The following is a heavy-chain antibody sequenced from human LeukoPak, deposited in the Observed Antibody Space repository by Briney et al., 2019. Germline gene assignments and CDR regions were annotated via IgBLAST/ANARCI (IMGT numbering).Heavy chain of an antibody. V-gene: IGHV3-74*01. J-gene: IGHJ4*02. CDR2: INSDGSST. CDR1: GFTFSSYW. D-gene: IGHD3-22*01. Sequence: GGSLRHSCEASGFTFSSYWMHWVRQAPGKGLVWVSRINSDGSSTSYADSVKGRFTISRDNAKKTLYLQVNSLRAEDTAVYYCASGEFDYYDSIIFGGQGTLVIVSS. CDR3: ASGEFDYYDSIIF.